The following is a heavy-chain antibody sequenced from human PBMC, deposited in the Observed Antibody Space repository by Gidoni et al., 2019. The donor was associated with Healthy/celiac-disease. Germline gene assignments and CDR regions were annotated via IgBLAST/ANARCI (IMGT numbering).Heavy chain of an antibody. CDR3: ARDGGTYYYDSSGYPSRGAFDI. CDR2: IYTSGST. CDR1: GVSISSSY. Sequence: QVQLQESGPGLVKPSETLSLTCTVSGVSISSSYCSWIRQPAGKGLEWIGRIYTSGSTNCNPSLKSRVTMSVDTSKNQFSLKLSSVTAADTAVYYCARDGGTYYYDSSGYPSRGAFDIWGQGTMVTVSS. D-gene: IGHD3-22*01. V-gene: IGHV4-4*07. J-gene: IGHJ3*02.